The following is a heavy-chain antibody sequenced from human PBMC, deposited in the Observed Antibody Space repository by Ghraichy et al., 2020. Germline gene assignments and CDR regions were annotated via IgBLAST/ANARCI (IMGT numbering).Heavy chain of an antibody. V-gene: IGHV3-21*01. CDR2: ISSSSSYI. Sequence: GGSLRLSCAASGFTFSSYSMNWVRQAPGKGLEWVSSISSSSSYIYYADLVKGRFTISRDNAKNSLYLQMNSLRAEDTAVYYCAREDRGSRYYYYGMDVWGQGTTVTVSS. CDR1: GFTFSSYS. D-gene: IGHD3-10*01. CDR3: AREDRGSRYYYYGMDV. J-gene: IGHJ6*02.